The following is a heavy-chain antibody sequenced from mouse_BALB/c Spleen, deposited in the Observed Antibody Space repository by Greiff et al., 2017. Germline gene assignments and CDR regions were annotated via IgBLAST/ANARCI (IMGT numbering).Heavy chain of an antibody. V-gene: IGHV14-3*02. CDR3: APELPSFAY. CDR1: GFNIKDTY. CDR2: IDPANGNT. J-gene: IGHJ3*01. D-gene: IGHD6-1*01. Sequence: EVNVVESGAELVKPGASVKLSCTASGFNIKDTYMHWVKQRPEQGLEWIGRIDPANGNTKYDPKFQGKATITADTSSNTAYLQLSSLTSEDTAVYYCAPELPSFAYWGQGTLVTVSA.